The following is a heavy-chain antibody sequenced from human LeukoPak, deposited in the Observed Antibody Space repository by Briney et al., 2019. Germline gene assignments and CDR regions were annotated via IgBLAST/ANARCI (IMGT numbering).Heavy chain of an antibody. V-gene: IGHV4-39*01. CDR3: ARYSSAWFDP. Sequence: SETLSLTCTVSGGSISSSSGFYWGWIRQPPGMGLEWIGSVYYTGATYYNPSLKSRVTISIDTSKNQFSLKLTSVTAADTAVYNCARYSSAWFDPWGQGTLVTVSS. J-gene: IGHJ5*02. CDR2: VYYTGAT. CDR1: GGSISSSSGFY. D-gene: IGHD6-25*01.